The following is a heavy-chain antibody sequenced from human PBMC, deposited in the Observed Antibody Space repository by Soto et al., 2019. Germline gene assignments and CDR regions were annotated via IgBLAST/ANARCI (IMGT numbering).Heavy chain of an antibody. CDR2: VYHTGDT. V-gene: IGHV4-4*02. D-gene: IGHD2-21*02. J-gene: IGHJ5*02. CDR1: VGTCASSHW. CDR3: AREIVTAGGNNYFDP. Sequence: SETLYLTGGVSVGTCASSHWWSCVRQSPGGGLEWIGDVYHTGDTNFNPSLQSRVTISVDKSNNQFSLRLNSLTAADTAVYFCAREIVTAGGNNYFDPWGPGTLVSVSS.